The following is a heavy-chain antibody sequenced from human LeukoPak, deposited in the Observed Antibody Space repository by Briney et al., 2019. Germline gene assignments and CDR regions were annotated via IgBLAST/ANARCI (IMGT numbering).Heavy chain of an antibody. CDR2: IIPIFGTA. V-gene: IGHV1-69*13. Sequence: SVKVSCKASGGTFSSYAISWVRQAPGRGLEWMGGIIPIFGTANYAQKFQGRVTITADESTSTAYMELSSLRSEDTAVYYCARESGVRGFGELDYWGQGTLVTVSS. CDR3: ARESGVRGFGELDY. CDR1: GGTFSSYA. J-gene: IGHJ4*02. D-gene: IGHD3-10*01.